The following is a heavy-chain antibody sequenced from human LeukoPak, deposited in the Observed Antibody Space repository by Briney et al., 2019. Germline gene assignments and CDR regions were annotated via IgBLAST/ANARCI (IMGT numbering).Heavy chain of an antibody. CDR3: ARDRSSSWYNWFDP. CDR1: GGSISSYY. Sequence: SETLSLTCTVSGGSISSYYWSWIRQPPGKGLEWIGYIYSSGSTNYNPSLKSRVTMSVDTSKNQFSVKLTSVTAADTAVYYCARDRSSSWYNWFDPWGQGALVTVSS. CDR2: IYSSGST. J-gene: IGHJ5*02. V-gene: IGHV4-59*01. D-gene: IGHD6-13*01.